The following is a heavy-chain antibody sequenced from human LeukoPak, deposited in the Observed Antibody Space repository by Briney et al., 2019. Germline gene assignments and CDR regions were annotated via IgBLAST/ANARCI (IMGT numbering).Heavy chain of an antibody. J-gene: IGHJ4*02. D-gene: IGHD6-6*01. CDR2: IYCSGST. CDR3: ARQRIAARPDYFDY. CDR1: GGSISSSSYY. Sequence: PSETLSLTCTVSGGSISSSSYYWGWIRQPPGKGLEWIGSIYCSGSTYYNPSLKSRVTISVDTSKNQFSLKLSSVTAADTAVYYCARQRIAARPDYFDYWGQGTLVTVSS. V-gene: IGHV4-39*01.